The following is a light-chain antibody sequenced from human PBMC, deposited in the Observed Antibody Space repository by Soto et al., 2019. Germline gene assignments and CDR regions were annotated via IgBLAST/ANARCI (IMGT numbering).Light chain of an antibody. V-gene: IGKV3-15*01. CDR2: GAS. Sequence: EIVMTQSPATLSVSPGERANLSCRASQSVTTNLASYLQKPGQAPRLLSYGASIRPTGVPARFSGSGSGTEFTLTISSLQSEDSAVYYCQHYFNWPYSFGQGTKLEIK. J-gene: IGKJ2*03. CDR1: QSVTTN. CDR3: QHYFNWPYS.